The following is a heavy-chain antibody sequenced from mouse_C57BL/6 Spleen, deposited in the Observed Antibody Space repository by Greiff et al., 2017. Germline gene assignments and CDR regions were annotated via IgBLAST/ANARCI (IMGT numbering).Heavy chain of an antibody. CDR1: GFTFSDYG. J-gene: IGHJ1*03. V-gene: IGHV5-17*01. CDR3: ARPGYSNFWYIDV. CDR2: ISSGSSTI. D-gene: IGHD2-5*01. Sequence: EVQLVESGGGLVKPGGSLKLSCAASGFTFSDYGMHWVRQAPEKGLEWVAYISSGSSTIYYADTVKGRFTISRDNAKNTLFLQMTSLRSEDTAMYYCARPGYSNFWYIDVWGTGTTVTVSS.